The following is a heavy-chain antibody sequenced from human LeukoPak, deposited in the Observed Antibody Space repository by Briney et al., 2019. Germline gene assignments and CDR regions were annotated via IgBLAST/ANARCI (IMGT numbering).Heavy chain of an antibody. CDR3: ARSSIFGVVTPLDY. V-gene: IGHV4-38-2*02. D-gene: IGHD3-3*01. J-gene: IGHJ4*02. Sequence: PSETLSLTCTVSGYSISSGYYWGWIRQPPGKGLEWIGSIYHSGSTYYNPSLKSRVTISVDKSKNQFSLKLSSVTAADTAVYYCARSSIFGVVTPLDYWGQGTLVTVSS. CDR1: GYSISSGYY. CDR2: IYHSGST.